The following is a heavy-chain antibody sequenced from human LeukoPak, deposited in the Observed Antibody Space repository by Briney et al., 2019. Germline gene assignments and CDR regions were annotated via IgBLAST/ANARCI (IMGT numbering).Heavy chain of an antibody. CDR3: ARYDYGSGYPGSWLDP. D-gene: IGHD3-10*01. CDR1: GASISSYF. Sequence: PSETLSLTCTVSGASISSYFWTWIRQSPAKGLKWIGYIYYSGSTNYNPSLQSRVTISVDPSKNQFSLKLNSVTAADTAVYYCARYDYGSGYPGSWLDPWGQGTLVTVSS. J-gene: IGHJ5*02. CDR2: IYYSGST. V-gene: IGHV4-59*08.